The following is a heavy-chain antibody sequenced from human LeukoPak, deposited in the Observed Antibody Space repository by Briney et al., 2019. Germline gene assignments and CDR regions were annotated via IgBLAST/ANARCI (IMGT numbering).Heavy chain of an antibody. Sequence: PRGSLRLSRAASRFTVTSNYMSWVRQAPGKGLEWVSVIYSGGSTYYADSVKGRFTISRDNSKNTLYLQMNSLRAEDTAVYYCARVGWLQIGGAYFDYWGQGTLVTVSS. J-gene: IGHJ4*02. CDR2: IYSGGST. V-gene: IGHV3-53*01. CDR3: ARVGWLQIGGAYFDY. D-gene: IGHD5-24*01. CDR1: RFTVTSNY.